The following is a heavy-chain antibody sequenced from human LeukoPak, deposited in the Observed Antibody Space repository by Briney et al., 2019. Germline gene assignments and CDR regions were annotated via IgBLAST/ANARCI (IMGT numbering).Heavy chain of an antibody. Sequence: SQTLSLTCTVSGGSISSGGYYWSWIRQHPGKGLEWIGYIYYSGSTYYNPSLKSRVTISVDTSKNQFSLKLSSVIAADTAVYYCAREVRFSGRTEWGQGTLVTVSS. D-gene: IGHD1-26*01. CDR3: AREVRFSGRTE. J-gene: IGHJ4*02. CDR2: IYYSGST. V-gene: IGHV4-31*03. CDR1: GGSISSGGYY.